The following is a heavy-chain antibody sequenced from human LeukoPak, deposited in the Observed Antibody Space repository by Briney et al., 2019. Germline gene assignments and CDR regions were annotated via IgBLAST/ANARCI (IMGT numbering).Heavy chain of an antibody. CDR3: ARDLGSYGDYVHEA. Sequence: PGGSLRLSCAASGFTVSSNYMSWVRQAPGKGLEWVSVIYSGGSTYYADSVKGRITISRDNSKNTLYLQMNSLRAEDTAVYYCARDLGSYGDYVHEAWGQGTLVTVSS. J-gene: IGHJ5*02. CDR2: IYSGGST. D-gene: IGHD4-17*01. CDR1: GFTVSSNY. V-gene: IGHV3-66*01.